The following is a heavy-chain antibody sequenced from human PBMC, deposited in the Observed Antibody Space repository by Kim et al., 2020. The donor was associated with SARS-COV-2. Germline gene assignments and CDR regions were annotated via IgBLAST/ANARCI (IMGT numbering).Heavy chain of an antibody. V-gene: IGHV3-30*18. D-gene: IGHD3-3*01. CDR3: AKDDQWVTIFGVVTGRFDY. CDR1: GFTFSSYG. CDR2: ISYDGSNK. Sequence: GGSLRLSCAASGFTFSSYGMHWVRQAPGKGLEWVAVISYDGSNKYYADSVKGRFTISRDNSKNTLYLQMNSLRAEDTAVYYCAKDDQWVTIFGVVTGRFDYWGQGTLVTVSS. J-gene: IGHJ4*02.